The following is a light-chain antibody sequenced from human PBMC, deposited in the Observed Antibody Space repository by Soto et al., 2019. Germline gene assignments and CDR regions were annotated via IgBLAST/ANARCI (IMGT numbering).Light chain of an antibody. CDR2: RND. J-gene: IGLJ1*01. V-gene: IGLV1-47*01. Sequence: QSVLTQAPSASGTPGQRVTISCSGSSFNIGSNYVYWYQQLPGTAPKLVIFRNDQRPSGIPDRISGSKSGTSASLAISGLRSEDDADYYCSEWDDSLSGYVFGTGTKLTVL. CDR1: SFNIGSNY. CDR3: SEWDDSLSGYV.